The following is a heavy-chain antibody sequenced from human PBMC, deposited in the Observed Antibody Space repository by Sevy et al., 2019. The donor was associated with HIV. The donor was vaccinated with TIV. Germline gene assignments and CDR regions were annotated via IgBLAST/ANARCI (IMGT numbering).Heavy chain of an antibody. V-gene: IGHV3-30*18. CDR2: ISYDGSNK. CDR1: GFTFSSFG. CDR3: AKAHLDCSDGTCYSAHYYYDMDV. J-gene: IGHJ6*02. D-gene: IGHD2-15*01. Sequence: GGSLRLSCAASGFTFSSFGMHWVRRAPGKGLEWVAAISYDGSNKYYADSVKGRFTISRDNSRNTLFLHMYSLTVEDTAVYYCAKAHLDCSDGTCYSAHYYYDMDVWGQGTTVTVSS.